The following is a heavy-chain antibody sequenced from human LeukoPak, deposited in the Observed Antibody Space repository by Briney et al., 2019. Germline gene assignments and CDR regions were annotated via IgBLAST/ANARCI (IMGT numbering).Heavy chain of an antibody. J-gene: IGHJ4*02. CDR1: GITLSSYA. Sequence: GRSLRLSCAASGITLSSYAMHWVRQAPGRGLEWVSLISSGGTDEYYADSVKGRFTISRDNSKNTLYLQLNSLRGEDTAVYYCARDSTYYYDSGSSGPHYFDNWGQGTLVTVSS. V-gene: IGHV3-30*01. CDR3: ARDSTYYYDSGSSGPHYFDN. CDR2: ISSGGTDE. D-gene: IGHD3-10*01.